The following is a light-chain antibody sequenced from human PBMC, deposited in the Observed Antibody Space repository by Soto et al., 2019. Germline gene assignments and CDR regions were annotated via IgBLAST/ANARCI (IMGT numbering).Light chain of an antibody. CDR1: LSISSY. CDR2: AAS. Sequence: DKQMTKFPSSLSASVGDRVTITCRASLSISSYLDWYQQKPGKVPKLLIYAASTLQAGVPSRFSGSRSGTEFTLTISTLQPDDFATSYFQQLNGNFPLTFGGGTKVDI. J-gene: IGKJ4*01. CDR3: QQLNGNFPLT. V-gene: IGKV1-9*01.